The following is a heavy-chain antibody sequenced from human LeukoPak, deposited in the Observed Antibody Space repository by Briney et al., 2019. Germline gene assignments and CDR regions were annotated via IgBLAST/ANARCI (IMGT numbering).Heavy chain of an antibody. D-gene: IGHD2-2*01. CDR1: GFNFASYA. CDR3: AKDMARSRLTSCDY. CDR2: ISGDGRST. V-gene: IGHV3-23*01. Sequence: GGSLRLSCTASGFNFASYAMKWVRQAPGKGLESVSAISGDGRSTYYAGSVKGRLTISRDNSKYTLSLQMSSLRADDTAMYYCAKDMARSRLTSCDYWGQGTLVTVSS. J-gene: IGHJ4*02.